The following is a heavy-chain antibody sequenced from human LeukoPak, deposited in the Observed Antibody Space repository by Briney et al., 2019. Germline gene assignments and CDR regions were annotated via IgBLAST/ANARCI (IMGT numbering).Heavy chain of an antibody. CDR3: ARDNDFWSGHSGSNWFDP. CDR1: GYTFTSYD. J-gene: IGHJ5*02. CDR2: MNPNSGNT. Sequence: ASAKVSCKASGYTFTSYDINWVRQATGQGLEWMGWMNPNSGNTGYAQKFQGRVTITRNTSISTAYMELSSLRSEDTAVYYCARDNDFWSGHSGSNWFDPWGQGTLVTVSS. D-gene: IGHD3-3*01. V-gene: IGHV1-8*03.